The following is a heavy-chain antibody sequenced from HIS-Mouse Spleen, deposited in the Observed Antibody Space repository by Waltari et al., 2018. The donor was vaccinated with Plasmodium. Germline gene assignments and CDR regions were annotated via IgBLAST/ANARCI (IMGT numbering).Heavy chain of an antibody. CDR1: GGSISSSSYY. V-gene: IGHV4-39*01. J-gene: IGHJ4*02. D-gene: IGHD3-3*01. CDR2: IYYSGRT. Sequence: QLQLQESGPGLVKPSETLSLTCTVSGGSISSSSYYWGWIRQPPGKGLEWIGSIYYSGRTYDHPSLKRGVTISVDTSKNQFSLKLSCGTAADTAVYYCARQLAYYDFWSGYSRGYYFDYWGQGTLVTVSS. CDR3: ARQLAYYDFWSGYSRGYYFDY.